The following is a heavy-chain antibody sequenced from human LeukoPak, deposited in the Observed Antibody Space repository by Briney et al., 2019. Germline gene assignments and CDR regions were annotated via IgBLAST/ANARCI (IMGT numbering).Heavy chain of an antibody. CDR3: AKGGSHYYYDSSGGLDY. CDR2: ISSTGGST. Sequence: GGSLRLSCAGSGFTFSSYTMSWVRQAPGKGLEWVSVISSTGGSTFYADSVKGRFTISRDNSKSTMFLQMNSLRAEDTAVYYCAKGGSHYYYDSSGGLDYWGQGTLVTVSS. J-gene: IGHJ4*02. D-gene: IGHD3-22*01. V-gene: IGHV3-23*01. CDR1: GFTFSSYT.